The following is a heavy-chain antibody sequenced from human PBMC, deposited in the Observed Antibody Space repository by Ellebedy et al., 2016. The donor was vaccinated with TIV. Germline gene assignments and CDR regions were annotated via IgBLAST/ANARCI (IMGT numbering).Heavy chain of an antibody. D-gene: IGHD2-2*01. CDR3: AKQKSTSAGSSDI. J-gene: IGHJ3*02. V-gene: IGHV3-23*01. CDR2: ISDSGDTT. CDR1: GFTFSNSW. Sequence: PGGSLRLSCVVSGFTFSNSWMTWVRQAPGKGLEWVSGISDSGDTTYYPDSVKGRFTISRDNSKNTLYLQMNSLRVEDTAVYYCAKQKSTSAGSSDIWGQGAMVTVSS.